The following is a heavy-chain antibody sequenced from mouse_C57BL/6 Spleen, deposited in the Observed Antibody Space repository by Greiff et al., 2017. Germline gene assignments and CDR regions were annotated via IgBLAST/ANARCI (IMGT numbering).Heavy chain of an antibody. CDR3: ASQIITTVEDEDY. CDR2: IYPGDGDT. Sequence: VKLMESGPELVKPGASVKISCKASGYAFSSSWMNWVKQRPGKGLEWIGRIYPGDGDTNYNGKFKGKATLTADKSSSTAYMQLSSLTSEDSAVYFCASQIITTVEDEDYWGQGTTLTVSS. J-gene: IGHJ2*01. V-gene: IGHV1-82*01. CDR1: GYAFSSSW. D-gene: IGHD1-1*01.